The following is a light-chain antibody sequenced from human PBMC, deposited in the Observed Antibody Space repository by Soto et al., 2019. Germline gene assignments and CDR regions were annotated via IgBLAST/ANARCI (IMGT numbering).Light chain of an antibody. J-gene: IGKJ5*01. V-gene: IGKV3-11*01. Sequence: EIVLTQSPSTLSFSPGERGTLSCRTSQGVSNYFAWYQQKPGRAPRLLIYDASNRATGIPARFIGSGSGTDFTLTISSLEPEDFAVYYCQQRSNWPITFGQGTRLEIK. CDR2: DAS. CDR3: QQRSNWPIT. CDR1: QGVSNY.